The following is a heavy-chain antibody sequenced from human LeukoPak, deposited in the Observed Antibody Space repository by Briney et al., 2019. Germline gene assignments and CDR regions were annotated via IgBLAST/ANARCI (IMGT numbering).Heavy chain of an antibody. CDR1: GDSINSLDL. Sequence: SGTLSLTCTVSGDSINSLDLWSWVRQPPGKGLEWIGEMYLSGTTHSNPSVKSRVTISIDKSKNQFFLNLSSVTAADTAVYYCARDTPGGFQHWGQGTLVTVSS. J-gene: IGHJ1*01. V-gene: IGHV4-4*02. CDR3: ARDTPGGFQH. D-gene: IGHD2-15*01. CDR2: MYLSGTT.